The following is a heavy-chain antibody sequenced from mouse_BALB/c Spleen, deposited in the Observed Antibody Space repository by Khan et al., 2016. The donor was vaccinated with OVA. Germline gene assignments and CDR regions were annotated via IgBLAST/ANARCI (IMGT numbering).Heavy chain of an antibody. CDR1: GYTFTTYW. CDR3: TRDRVNY. CDR2: INPTSGYT. Sequence: QVQLKQSGAELAKPGASVKMSCKASGYTFTTYWMHWVKQRPGQGLEWIGYINPTSGYTYYNEKFKDKATLAADKSSSTAYMQLSSLTSEDSAVYYCTRDRVNYWGQGTTLTVSS. D-gene: IGHD2-12*01. J-gene: IGHJ2*01. V-gene: IGHV1-7*01.